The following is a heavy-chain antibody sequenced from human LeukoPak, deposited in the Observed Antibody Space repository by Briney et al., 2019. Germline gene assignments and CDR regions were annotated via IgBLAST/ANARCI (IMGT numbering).Heavy chain of an antibody. CDR1: RGSISSYY. D-gene: IGHD6-19*01. J-gene: IGHJ4*02. Sequence: PSETLSLTCTVSRGSISSYYWSWDRQPPGKGLEWIGYIYYSGSTNYNPSLKSRVTISVDTSKNQFSLKLISVTAADTAIYYCARVQSSGHDYWGQGTLVTVSS. CDR2: IYYSGST. V-gene: IGHV4-59*01. CDR3: ARVQSSGHDY.